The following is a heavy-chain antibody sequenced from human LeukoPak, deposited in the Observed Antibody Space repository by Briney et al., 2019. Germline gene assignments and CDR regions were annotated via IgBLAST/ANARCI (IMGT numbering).Heavy chain of an antibody. J-gene: IGHJ4*02. CDR3: AKDEGGLLLWFRELFHNY. CDR1: GFTFSDYY. V-gene: IGHV3-11*01. D-gene: IGHD3-10*01. CDR2: ISSSGSTI. Sequence: SGGSLRLSCAASGFTFSDYYMSWIRQAPGKGLEWVSYISSSGSTIYYADSVKGRFTISRDNAKNSLYLQMNSLRAEDTAVYYCAKDEGGLLLWFRELFHNYWGQGTLVTVSS.